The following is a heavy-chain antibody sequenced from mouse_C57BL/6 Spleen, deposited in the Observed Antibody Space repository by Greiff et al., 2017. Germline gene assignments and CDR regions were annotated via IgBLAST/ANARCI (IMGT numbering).Heavy chain of an antibody. Sequence: VQLQQPGAELVMPGASVKLSCKASGYTFTSYWMHWVKQRPGQGLEWIGEIDPSDSYTNYNQKFKGKATLTVDQSSSTAYMQLSSLTSEDSAVYYCARTYYGSSSEYFDVWGTGTTVTVSA. V-gene: IGHV1-69*01. CDR2: IDPSDSYT. J-gene: IGHJ1*03. CDR3: ARTYYGSSSEYFDV. D-gene: IGHD1-1*01. CDR1: GYTFTSYW.